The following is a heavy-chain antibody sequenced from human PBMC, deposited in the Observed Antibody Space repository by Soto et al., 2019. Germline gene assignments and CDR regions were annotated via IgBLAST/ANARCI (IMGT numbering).Heavy chain of an antibody. CDR2: IYPGDSDT. CDR3: ATHRYSGSPSLDY. J-gene: IGHJ4*02. Sequence: GESLKISCNGSGYSFTIYWIAWVRQMPGKGLEWMGIIYPGDSDTRYSPSFQGQVTISADKSISTAYLQWSSLKASDTAMYYCATHRYSGSPSLDYWGQGTLVTVSS. D-gene: IGHD1-26*01. V-gene: IGHV5-51*01. CDR1: GYSFTIYW.